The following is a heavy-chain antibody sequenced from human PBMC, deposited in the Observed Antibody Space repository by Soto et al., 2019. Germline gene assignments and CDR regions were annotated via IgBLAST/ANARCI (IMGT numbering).Heavy chain of an antibody. CDR1: GFSLSTSGVG. J-gene: IGHJ4*02. D-gene: IGHD4-17*01. CDR3: AHTTGTTDCDY. CDR2: IYWADDK. V-gene: IGHV2-5*02. Sequence: QITLKESGPTLVKPTQPLTLTCTFSGFSLSTSGVGVGWSRQPPGKALEWLALIYWADDKRYSPSLKSRLTHPKDTAKNQVVRTMTNMDPVDTATYYRAHTTGTTDCDYWGQGTLVTVSA.